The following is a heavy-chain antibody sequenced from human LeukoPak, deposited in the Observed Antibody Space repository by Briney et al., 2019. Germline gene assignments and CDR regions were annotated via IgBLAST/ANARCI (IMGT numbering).Heavy chain of an antibody. J-gene: IGHJ4*02. D-gene: IGHD2-2*02. Sequence: AGGSLRLSCAASGFTFSSYWMSWVRQAPGKGLEWVANIKQHGSEKYYADSVKGRFTISRDNAKNSLNLQMNSLRAEDTAVYYCASAIPADYFDYWGQGTLVTVSS. V-gene: IGHV3-7*01. CDR1: GFTFSSYW. CDR2: IKQHGSEK. CDR3: ASAIPADYFDY.